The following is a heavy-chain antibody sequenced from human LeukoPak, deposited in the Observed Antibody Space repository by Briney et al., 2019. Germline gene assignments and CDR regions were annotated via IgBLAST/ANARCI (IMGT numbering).Heavy chain of an antibody. D-gene: IGHD3-22*01. CDR2: INPNSGGT. CDR1: GYTFTGYY. Sequence: ASVKVSCKASGYTFTGYYMHWVRQAPGQGLEWMGWINPNSGGTNYAQKFQGRVTMTRDTSISTAYMELSRLRSDDTAVYYCARVELAYYDSSGYYSYYYGMDVWDQGTTVTVSS. J-gene: IGHJ6*02. CDR3: ARVELAYYDSSGYYSYYYGMDV. V-gene: IGHV1-2*02.